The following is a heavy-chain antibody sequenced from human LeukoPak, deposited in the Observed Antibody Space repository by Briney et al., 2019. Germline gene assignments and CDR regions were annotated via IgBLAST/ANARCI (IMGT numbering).Heavy chain of an antibody. CDR1: GYTFTSSY. V-gene: IGHV1-46*01. J-gene: IGHJ4*02. Sequence: ASVKVSCKASGYTFTSSYIHWVRQAPGQGLEYMGIINPSGGSTSYAQKFQGRVTVTTDTSTSTGYMELSSLRSEDTAIYYCASGAAAGALFNYWGQGTLVTVSS. D-gene: IGHD6-13*01. CDR2: INPSGGST. CDR3: ASGAAAGALFNY.